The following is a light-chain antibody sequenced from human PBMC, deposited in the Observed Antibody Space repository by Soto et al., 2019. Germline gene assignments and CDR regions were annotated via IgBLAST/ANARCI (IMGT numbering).Light chain of an antibody. CDR3: QQYNSYLWT. J-gene: IGKJ1*01. CDR1: QTISSW. Sequence: DIQMTQSPSTLSGSVGYRFTITCRASQTISSWLAWYQQKPGKAPKLLIYKASTLKSGVPSRFSGSGSGTEFTLTISSLQPDDFATYYCQQYNSYLWTFGQGTTGDIK. CDR2: KAS. V-gene: IGKV1-5*03.